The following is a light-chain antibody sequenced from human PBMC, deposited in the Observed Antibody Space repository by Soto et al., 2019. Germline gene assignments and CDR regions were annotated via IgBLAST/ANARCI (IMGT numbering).Light chain of an antibody. J-gene: IGKJ3*01. CDR2: AAS. V-gene: IGKV1-9*01. CDR3: QQLHSFPFT. Sequence: DIKLTQSPSFLSASVGDRVTITCRASQVIKNHLAWYQQKPGKAPKLLIYAASTLQSGVPSRFSGSGSGTEFTLTSSSLQPEDFATYYCQQLHSFPFTFGPGTKVDIK. CDR1: QVIKNH.